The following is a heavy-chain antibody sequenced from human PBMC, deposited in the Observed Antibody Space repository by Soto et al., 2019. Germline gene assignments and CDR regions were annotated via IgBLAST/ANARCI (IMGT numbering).Heavy chain of an antibody. CDR2: ISGSGAAT. Sequence: GGSLRLSCAASGFTFSNFAMSWVRQAPGKGLEWVSTISGSGAATYYAESVEGRFTISRDNSRNTLYLQMNSLRGEDTAVYYCANGGYHYYHMDVWGKGTTVTVSS. CDR1: GFTFSNFA. CDR3: ANGGYHYYHMDV. J-gene: IGHJ6*03. V-gene: IGHV3-23*01.